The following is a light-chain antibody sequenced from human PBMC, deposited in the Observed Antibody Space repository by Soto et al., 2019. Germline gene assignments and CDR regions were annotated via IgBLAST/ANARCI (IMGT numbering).Light chain of an antibody. V-gene: IGLV2-18*02. J-gene: IGLJ1*01. CDR2: EVT. CDR1: SSDVGSYNR. Sequence: QSVLTQPPSVSGSPGQSVTISCTGTSSDVGSYNRVSWYQQPPGTAPKVIIYEVTNRPSGVPDRFSGSKSGNTASLTISGLQAEDEADYYCSSYAHGSTYVFGTGTKVTVL. CDR3: SSYAHGSTYV.